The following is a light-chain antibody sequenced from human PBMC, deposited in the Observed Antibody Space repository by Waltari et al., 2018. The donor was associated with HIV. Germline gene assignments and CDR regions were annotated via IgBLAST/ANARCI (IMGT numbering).Light chain of an antibody. Sequence: QSVLTQPPSAPGTPGQTVTISCSGSSSNIGGHYVSWYQRLPGTAPKLLIYRNNQRPSGVPDRFSGSKSGTSASLAISGLRSEDEADYYCASWDDSLSGWVFGGGTKVTVL. V-gene: IGLV1-47*01. CDR2: RNN. CDR1: SSNIGGHY. CDR3: ASWDDSLSGWV. J-gene: IGLJ3*02.